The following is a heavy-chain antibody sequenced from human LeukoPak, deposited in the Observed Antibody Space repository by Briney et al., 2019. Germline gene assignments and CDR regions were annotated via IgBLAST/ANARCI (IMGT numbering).Heavy chain of an antibody. CDR1: GGTFSSYA. J-gene: IGHJ4*02. V-gene: IGHV1-69*04. CDR2: IIPILGIA. D-gene: IGHD3-10*01. CDR3: ARDSPGAHYCFDY. Sequence: ASVKVSCKASGGTFSSYAISWVRQAPGQGLEWMGRIIPILGIANYAQKFQGRVTITADKSTSTAYMELSSLRSEDTAVYYCARDSPGAHYCFDYWGQGTLVTVSS.